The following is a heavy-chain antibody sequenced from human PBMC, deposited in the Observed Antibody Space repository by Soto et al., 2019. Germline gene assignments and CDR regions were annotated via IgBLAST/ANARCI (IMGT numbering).Heavy chain of an antibody. V-gene: IGHV4-34*01. D-gene: IGHD5-12*01. Sequence: SETLSLTCAVYGGSFSGYYWSWIRQPPGKGLEWIGEINHSGSANYNPSLKSRVTISVDTSKNQFSLKLSSVTAADTAVYYCARKGYPYYFDYWGQGTLVTVSS. CDR3: ARKGYPYYFDY. CDR1: GGSFSGYY. J-gene: IGHJ4*02. CDR2: INHSGSA.